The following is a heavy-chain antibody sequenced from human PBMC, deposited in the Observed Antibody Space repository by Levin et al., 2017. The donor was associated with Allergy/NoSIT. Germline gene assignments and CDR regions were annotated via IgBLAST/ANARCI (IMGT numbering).Heavy chain of an antibody. J-gene: IGHJ4*02. CDR3: TSPYYYDSSGYSSHHY. CDR2: IRSKANSYAT. D-gene: IGHD3-22*01. Sequence: GGSLRLSCAASGFTFSGSAMHWVRQASGKGLEWVGRIRSKANSYATAYAASVKGRFTISRDDSKNTAYLQMNSLKTEDTAVYYCTSPYYYDSSGYSSHHYWGQGTLVTVSS. V-gene: IGHV3-73*01. CDR1: GFTFSGSA.